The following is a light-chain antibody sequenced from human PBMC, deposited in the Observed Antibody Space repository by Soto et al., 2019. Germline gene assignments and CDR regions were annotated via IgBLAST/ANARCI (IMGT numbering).Light chain of an antibody. V-gene: IGLV1-44*01. Sequence: QLVLTQPPSASGTPGQRVTISCSGSSSNIGSNTVNWFQQLPGTAPKVLIYSNNQRPSGVPDRFSGSKSGTSASLAISGLQSEDEADYYCVAWDDSLNGPVFGGGTKVTVL. CDR1: SSNIGSNT. CDR3: VAWDDSLNGPV. CDR2: SNN. J-gene: IGLJ2*01.